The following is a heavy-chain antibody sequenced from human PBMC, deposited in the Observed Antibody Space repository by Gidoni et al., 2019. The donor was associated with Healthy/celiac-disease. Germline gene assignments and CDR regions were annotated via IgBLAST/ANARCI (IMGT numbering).Heavy chain of an antibody. CDR2: ISWNSGSI. Sequence: EVLLVESGGGLVQPGRSLGLSCASSGFIFDAYAMHWVRQAPGKGLEWVSGISWNSGSIGYADSVKGRFTISRDNAKNALYLQMNSLRAEDTALYYCAKGGVGYYGSGSLDYWGQGTLVTVSS. V-gene: IGHV3-9*01. CDR1: GFIFDAYA. D-gene: IGHD3-10*01. CDR3: AKGGVGYYGSGSLDY. J-gene: IGHJ4*02.